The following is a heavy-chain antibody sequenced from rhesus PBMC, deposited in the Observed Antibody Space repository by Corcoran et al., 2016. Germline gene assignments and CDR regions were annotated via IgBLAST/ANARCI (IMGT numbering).Heavy chain of an antibody. CDR2: GCVGRGIT. D-gene: IGHD3-16*01. CDR1: GCSLRGYY. V-gene: IGHV4-165*02. J-gene: IGHJ3*01. Sequence: QVQLQESGPGLVKPSETLSLTCAVSGCSLRGYYSNWIRQPPGKGLEGMGDGCVGRGITNAQASPKRRVTISRDTSKNQFSLKLSSVTAAATAVYYWATISGSGSYYDDVFDVWGQGLRVTVSS. CDR3: ATISGSGSYYDDVFDV.